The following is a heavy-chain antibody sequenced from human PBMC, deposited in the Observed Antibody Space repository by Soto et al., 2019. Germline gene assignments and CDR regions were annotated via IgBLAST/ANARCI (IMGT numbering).Heavy chain of an antibody. CDR1: GGSISSYY. Sequence: SETLSLTCTVSGGSISSYYWSWIRQPPGKGLEWIGYIYYSGSTNYNPSLKSRVTISVDTSKNQFSLKLSSVTAADTAVYYCAREGALSYYDSSGYYYEDYYGMDVWGQGTTVTVSS. J-gene: IGHJ6*02. CDR2: IYYSGST. CDR3: AREGALSYYDSSGYYYEDYYGMDV. V-gene: IGHV4-59*01. D-gene: IGHD3-22*01.